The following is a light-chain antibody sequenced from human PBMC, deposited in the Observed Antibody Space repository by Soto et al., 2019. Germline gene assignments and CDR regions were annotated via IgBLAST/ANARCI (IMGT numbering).Light chain of an antibody. J-gene: IGKJ4*01. Sequence: DIVMTQSPDSLAVSLGERATINCKSSQSVLYSSNNKNYLAWYQQKTVQPPKLLIYWASTRESGVPDRFSGSGSGTDFTLTIISLQAEDVAVYYCQQYYSTPPTFGGGTKVEIK. V-gene: IGKV4-1*01. CDR1: QSVLYSSNNKNY. CDR3: QQYYSTPPT. CDR2: WAS.